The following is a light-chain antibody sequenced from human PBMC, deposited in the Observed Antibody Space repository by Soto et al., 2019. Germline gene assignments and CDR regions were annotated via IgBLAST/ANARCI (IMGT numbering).Light chain of an antibody. J-gene: IGKJ5*01. CDR1: QSVSSSY. Sequence: ENVLTQSPGTLSLSPGERATLSCSASQSVSSSYLAWYQQKPGQAPRLLIYGASSRATGIPDRFSGSGSGTDFTLTISRLEPEDFAVYYCQQYGSSPPFTFGQGTRLEIK. V-gene: IGKV3-20*01. CDR3: QQYGSSPPFT. CDR2: GAS.